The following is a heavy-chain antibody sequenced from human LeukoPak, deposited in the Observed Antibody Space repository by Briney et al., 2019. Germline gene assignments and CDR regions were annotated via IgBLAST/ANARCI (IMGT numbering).Heavy chain of an antibody. J-gene: IGHJ4*02. CDR3: AKGYCRGNSCYDDRGAFDY. CDR1: GYSISSGNY. V-gene: IGHV4-38-2*02. Sequence: SETLSLTCSVSGYSISSGNYWGWIRLPPGKGLQWIGSIYHSGSTYYNPSLKSRVTTSVDTSKNQFSLKLSSVTAADTAVYYCAKGYCRGNSCYDDRGAFDYWGQGTLVTVSS. D-gene: IGHD2-2*01. CDR2: IYHSGST.